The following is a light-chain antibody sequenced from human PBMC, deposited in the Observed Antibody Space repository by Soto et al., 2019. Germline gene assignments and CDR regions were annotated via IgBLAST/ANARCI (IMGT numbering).Light chain of an antibody. V-gene: IGKV1-39*01. Sequence: DIQMTQSPSSLSASVGDRVTITCRASQSISSHLNWYQQKAGKAPKLLISGASSLESGVPSRFSGSGSGTDFTLTISSLRPEDFATYYCQQSYTTPRTFGQGTKVDIK. CDR3: QQSYTTPRT. J-gene: IGKJ1*01. CDR2: GAS. CDR1: QSISSH.